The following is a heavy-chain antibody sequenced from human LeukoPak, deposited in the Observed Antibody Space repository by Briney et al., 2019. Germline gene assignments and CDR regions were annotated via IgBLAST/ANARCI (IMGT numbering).Heavy chain of an antibody. J-gene: IGHJ3*02. Sequence: ASVKVSCKASGYTFTAYYIHWVRQAPGQGLEWVGRINPNSGGTNYAQKFQGRVTMTRDTSITTAFMELSRRTFDDTAMYFCARDNSNDAFDIWGQGTMVTVSS. V-gene: IGHV1-2*06. D-gene: IGHD1-20*01. CDR2: INPNSGGT. CDR3: ARDNSNDAFDI. CDR1: GYTFTAYY.